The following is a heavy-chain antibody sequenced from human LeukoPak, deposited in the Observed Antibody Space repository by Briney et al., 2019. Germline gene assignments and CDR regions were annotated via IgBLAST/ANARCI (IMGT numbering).Heavy chain of an antibody. D-gene: IGHD4-17*01. CDR3: ARDLVTVTRGFDI. V-gene: IGHV4-59*11. Sequence: SETLSLTCAVSDDSFSSHYWTWIRQPPGKGLEWIGYISYIGSTNYNPSLKSRVTISIDTSKNQFSLKLSSVTAADTAVYYCARDLVTVTRGFDIWGQGTMVSVSS. CDR1: DDSFSSHY. CDR2: ISYIGST. J-gene: IGHJ3*02.